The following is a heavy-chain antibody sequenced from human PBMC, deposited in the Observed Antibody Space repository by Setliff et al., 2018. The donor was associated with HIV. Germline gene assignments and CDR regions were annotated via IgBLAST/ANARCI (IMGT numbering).Heavy chain of an antibody. D-gene: IGHD6-13*01. CDR2: IYQSGST. V-gene: IGHV4-4*02. CDR1: GDSISSSNW. CDR3: ASAVGSSSWLRALDY. J-gene: IGHJ4*02. Sequence: ASETLSLTCAVSGDSISSSNWWNGVRQPPGKGLEWIGEIYQSGSTNYNTSLKSRVTISVDKSKNQFSLKLTSVTAADTAVYYCASAVGSSSWLRALDYWGQGTLVTVSS.